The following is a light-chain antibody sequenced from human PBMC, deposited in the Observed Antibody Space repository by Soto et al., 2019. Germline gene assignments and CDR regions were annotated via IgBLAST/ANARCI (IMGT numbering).Light chain of an antibody. J-gene: IGLJ1*01. V-gene: IGLV2-23*02. Sequence: QSALTHPASVSGSPVQSITISCTGSGSDVGGYKFVSWYQQHPGKVPRLMIYEVTERPSAVSNRFSGSRSGNTASLTISGLQAEDEAAYYCCSPVGNRTYVFGNATKVTVL. CDR2: EVT. CDR1: GSDVGGYKF. CDR3: CSPVGNRTYV.